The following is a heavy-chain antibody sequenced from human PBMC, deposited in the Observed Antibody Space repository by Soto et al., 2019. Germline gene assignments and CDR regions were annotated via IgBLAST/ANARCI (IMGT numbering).Heavy chain of an antibody. CDR3: ARALPPYYYGMDV. Sequence: GASVKVSCKASGGTFSSYAISWVRQAPGQGLEWMGGIIPILGTANYAQKFQGRVTITADESTSTAYMELSSLRSEDTAVYYCARALPPYYYGMDVWGQGTTVTVSS. V-gene: IGHV1-69*13. CDR2: IIPILGTA. J-gene: IGHJ6*02. CDR1: GGTFSSYA.